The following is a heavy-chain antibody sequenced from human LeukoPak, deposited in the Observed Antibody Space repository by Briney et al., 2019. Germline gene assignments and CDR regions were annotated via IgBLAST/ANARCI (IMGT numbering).Heavy chain of an antibody. Sequence: SETLSLTCTVSGGSVSSGSYYWSWIRQPPGKGLEWIGYIYYSGSTNYNPSLKSRVTISVDTSKNQFSLKLSSVTAADTAVYYCARDRPSNNYGMDVWGQGTTVTVSS. V-gene: IGHV4-61*01. J-gene: IGHJ6*02. CDR3: ARDRPSNNYGMDV. CDR2: IYYSGST. CDR1: GGSVSSGSYY.